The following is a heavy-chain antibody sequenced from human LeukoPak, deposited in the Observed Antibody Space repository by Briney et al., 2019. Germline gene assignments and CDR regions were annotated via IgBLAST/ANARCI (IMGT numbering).Heavy chain of an antibody. CDR3: TRDRPRRGSSWYIV. Sequence: GGSLRLSCAASGFTFSSYGMHWVRQAPGKGLEWVGFIRSKAYGGTTEYAASVKGRFTISRDDSKSIAYLQMNSLKTEDTAVYYCTRDRPRRGSSWYIVWGQGTLVTVSS. CDR2: IRSKAYGGTT. D-gene: IGHD6-13*01. CDR1: GFTFSSYG. V-gene: IGHV3-49*04. J-gene: IGHJ4*02.